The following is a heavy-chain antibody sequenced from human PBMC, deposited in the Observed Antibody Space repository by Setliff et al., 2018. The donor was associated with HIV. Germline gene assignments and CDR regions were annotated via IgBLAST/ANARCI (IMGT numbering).Heavy chain of an antibody. J-gene: IGHJ6*02. Sequence: PGESLKISCKGSGYSFTSYWIGWVRQMPGKGLEWMGIIYPGDSDTRYSPSFQGQVTISADKSISTAYLQWSSLKASDTAMSYCARGVTTSHYYYGMDVWGQGTTVTVSS. V-gene: IGHV5-51*01. CDR3: ARGVTTSHYYYGMDV. CDR2: IYPGDSDT. D-gene: IGHD4-17*01. CDR1: GYSFTSYW.